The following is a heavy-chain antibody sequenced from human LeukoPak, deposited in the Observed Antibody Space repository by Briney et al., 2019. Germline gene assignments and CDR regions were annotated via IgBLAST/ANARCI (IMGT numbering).Heavy chain of an antibody. CDR1: GFTFSSYG. J-gene: IGHJ6*02. CDR2: IWNDGSNT. Sequence: GGSLRLSCAASGFTFSSYGMPWVRQAPGKGLEWVAVIWNDGSNTYYSDSVKGRFTISRDNSKNTVYLQMNSLRAEDTAVYYCAKEVIDYSYGMDVWGQGTTVTVSS. V-gene: IGHV3-33*06. D-gene: IGHD2-21*01. CDR3: AKEVIDYSYGMDV.